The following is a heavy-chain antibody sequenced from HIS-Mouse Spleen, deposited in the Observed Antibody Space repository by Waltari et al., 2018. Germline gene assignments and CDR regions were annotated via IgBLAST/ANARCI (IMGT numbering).Heavy chain of an antibody. CDR1: GYTCTGHY. Sequence: QVQLVRSGAEVKKPGASLKVSCKASGYTCTGHYRHWVRQAPGQGLEWMGWINPNSGGTNYAQKFQGRVTMTRDTSISTAYMELSRLRSDDTAVYYCARVYSSSWRGFDYWGQGTLVTVSS. J-gene: IGHJ4*02. D-gene: IGHD6-6*01. CDR2: INPNSGGT. V-gene: IGHV1-2*02. CDR3: ARVYSSSWRGFDY.